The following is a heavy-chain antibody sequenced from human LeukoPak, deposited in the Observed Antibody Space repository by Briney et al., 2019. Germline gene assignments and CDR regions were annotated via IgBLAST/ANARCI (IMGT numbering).Heavy chain of an antibody. J-gene: IGHJ5*02. V-gene: IGHV4-34*01. CDR2: INHSGST. CDR3: ARQLYDYVWGGYRCNWFDP. Sequence: PSETLSLTCAVYGGSFSGYYWSWIRQPPGKGLEWIGEINHSGSTNYNPSLKSRVTISVDTSKNQFSLKLSSVTAADTAVYYCARQLYDYVWGGYRCNWFDPWGQGTLVTVSS. D-gene: IGHD3-16*02. CDR1: GGSFSGYY.